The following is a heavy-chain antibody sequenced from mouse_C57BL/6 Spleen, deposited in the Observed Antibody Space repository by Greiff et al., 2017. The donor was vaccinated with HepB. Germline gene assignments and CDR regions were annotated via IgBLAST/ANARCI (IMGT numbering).Heavy chain of an antibody. J-gene: IGHJ4*01. V-gene: IGHV14-2*01. CDR1: GFNIKDYY. Sequence: EVKLMESGAELVKPGASVKLSCTASGFNIKDYYMHWVKQRTEQGLEWIGRIDPEDGETKYAPKFQGKATITADTSSNTAYLQLSSLTSEDTAVYYCALITTVNYAMDYWGQGTSVTVSS. D-gene: IGHD1-1*01. CDR3: ALITTVNYAMDY. CDR2: IDPEDGET.